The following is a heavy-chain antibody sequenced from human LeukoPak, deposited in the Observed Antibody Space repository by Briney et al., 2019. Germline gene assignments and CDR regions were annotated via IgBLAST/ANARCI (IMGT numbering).Heavy chain of an antibody. J-gene: IGHJ1*01. CDR1: GFTFSSYS. Sequence: GGSLRLSCAASGFTFSSYSMNWVRQAPGKGLEWVSYISSSGSTIYYADSVKGRFTISRDNAKNSLYLQMNSLRAEDTAVYYCARSHKAAVGTWDLQHWGQGTLVTVSS. CDR2: ISSSGSTI. V-gene: IGHV3-48*01. D-gene: IGHD6-25*01. CDR3: ARSHKAAVGTWDLQH.